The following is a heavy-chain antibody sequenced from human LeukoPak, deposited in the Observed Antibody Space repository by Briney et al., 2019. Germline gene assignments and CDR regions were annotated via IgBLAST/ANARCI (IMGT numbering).Heavy chain of an antibody. D-gene: IGHD3-10*01. CDR3: ARGVNYGSGNWFDP. V-gene: IGHV4-59*01. Sequence: SETLSLTCTVSGGSISSYYWSWIRQPPGKGLEWIGYIYYSGSTNYNPSLKSRVTISVDTSKNQFSLKLSSVTAADTAVYYCARGVNYGSGNWFDPWGQGTLVTVSS. J-gene: IGHJ5*02. CDR1: GGSISSYY. CDR2: IYYSGST.